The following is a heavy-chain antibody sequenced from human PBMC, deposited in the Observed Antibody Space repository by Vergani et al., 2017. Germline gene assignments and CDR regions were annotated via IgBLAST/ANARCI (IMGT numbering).Heavy chain of an antibody. CDR1: GFTFSSYE. CDR3: AKEGYYDSSGYYSTNAFDI. J-gene: IGHJ3*02. Sequence: EVQLVESGGGLVQPGGSLRLSCAASGFTFSSYEMNWVRQAPGKGLEWVSYISSSGSTIYYADSVKGRFTISRDNAKNSLYLQMNSLRAEDTAVYYCAKEGYYDSSGYYSTNAFDIWGQGTMVTVSS. D-gene: IGHD3-22*01. V-gene: IGHV3-48*03. CDR2: ISSSGSTI.